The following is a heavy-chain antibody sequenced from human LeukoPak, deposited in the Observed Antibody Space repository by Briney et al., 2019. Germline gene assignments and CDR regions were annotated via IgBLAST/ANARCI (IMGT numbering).Heavy chain of an antibody. CDR3: ARERKRNYFDY. V-gene: IGHV3-21*01. Sequence: GGSLRLSCAASGFTFSNYEMNWVRQAPGKGLEWVSSISSSSSYIYYADSVKGRFTISRDNAKNSLYLQMNSLRAEDTAVYYCARERKRNYFDYWGQGTLVTVSS. J-gene: IGHJ4*02. CDR2: ISSSSSYI. CDR1: GFTFSNYE. D-gene: IGHD1-14*01.